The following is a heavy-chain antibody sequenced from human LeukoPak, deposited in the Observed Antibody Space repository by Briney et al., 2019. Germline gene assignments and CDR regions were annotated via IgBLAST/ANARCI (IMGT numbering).Heavy chain of an antibody. Sequence: PGGSLRLSCAVSGFTFSRYWMSWVRQAPGKGPEWVANINQNGNEKDYMDSVKGRFTISRDNAQNSLYLQMNSLRAEDTAVYYCARDLAGDSSGYYYVEAFDIWGQGTMVTVSS. CDR1: GFTFSRYW. D-gene: IGHD3-22*01. J-gene: IGHJ3*02. CDR2: INQNGNEK. CDR3: ARDLAGDSSGYYYVEAFDI. V-gene: IGHV3-7*01.